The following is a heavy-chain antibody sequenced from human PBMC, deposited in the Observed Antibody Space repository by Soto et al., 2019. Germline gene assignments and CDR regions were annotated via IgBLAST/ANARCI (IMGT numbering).Heavy chain of an antibody. CDR3: ARVRGYDSSGYSPL. J-gene: IGHJ4*02. D-gene: IGHD3-22*01. Sequence: QIQLVQSGAEVKKPGASVKVSCKASGYTFTSYGISWVRQAPGQGREWMGWINGYNGNTNYAQKLQGRVTMTTDTSTTTAYMELRSLRSDDTAVYYCARVRGYDSSGYSPLWGQGTLVTVSS. CDR2: INGYNGNT. CDR1: GYTFTSYG. V-gene: IGHV1-18*01.